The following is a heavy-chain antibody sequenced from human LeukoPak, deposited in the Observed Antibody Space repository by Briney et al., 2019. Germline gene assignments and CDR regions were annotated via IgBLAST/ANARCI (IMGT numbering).Heavy chain of an antibody. CDR2: ITAGNGNT. D-gene: IGHD5-18*01. CDR3: ARDSARGYSYGYNAFDI. Sequence: GASVKVSCKTSGYRFTAYPLHWVRQAPRQGLEWMGWITAGNGNTNYAQKVQGRVTMTTDTSTSTAYMELRSLRSDDTAVYFCARDSARGYSYGYNAFDIWGQGTMVTVSS. V-gene: IGHV1-18*04. J-gene: IGHJ3*02. CDR1: GYRFTAYP.